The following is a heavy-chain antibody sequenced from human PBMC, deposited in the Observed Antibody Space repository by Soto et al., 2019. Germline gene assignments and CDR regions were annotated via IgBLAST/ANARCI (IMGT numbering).Heavy chain of an antibody. D-gene: IGHD4-17*01. Sequence: EVQLVESGGGLVQPGGSLRLSCAASGFTFSTYSMSWVRQAPGKGLEWVSYISSDGRTVNYADSVEGRFTISRDDAKNSLYLQMNNLRVEDTAVYYCARDWREMTTDYWGQGTVVTVSS. CDR3: ARDWREMTTDY. V-gene: IGHV3-48*01. CDR1: GFTFSTYS. CDR2: ISSDGRTV. J-gene: IGHJ4*02.